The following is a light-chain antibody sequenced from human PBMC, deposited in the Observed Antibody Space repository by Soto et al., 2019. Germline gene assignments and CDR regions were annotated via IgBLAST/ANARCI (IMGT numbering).Light chain of an antibody. CDR1: LSVSSN. CDR2: GAS. V-gene: IGKV3-15*01. Sequence: IVMTQSPATLSVSPGQRATLSCRASLSVSSNLAWYQHKPGQAPRLLIYGASTRATGIPARFSGSGSGTEFTLTINSLQSEDFAVYYCQEYNDWPRGTFGQGTKVEVK. CDR3: QEYNDWPRGT. J-gene: IGKJ1*01.